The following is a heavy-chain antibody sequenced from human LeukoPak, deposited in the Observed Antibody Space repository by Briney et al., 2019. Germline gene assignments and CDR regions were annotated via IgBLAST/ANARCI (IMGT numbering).Heavy chain of an antibody. D-gene: IGHD2-15*01. CDR1: GFTFGSYA. CDR2: ISGSGGST. V-gene: IGHV3-23*01. CDR3: AKRVAAANYYYYGMDV. Sequence: PGGSLRLSCAASGFTFGSYAMSWVRQAPGKGLEWVSAISGSGGSTYYADSVKGRFTISRDNSKNTLYLQMNSLRAEDTAVYYCAKRVAAANYYYYGMDVWGKGTTVTVSS. J-gene: IGHJ6*04.